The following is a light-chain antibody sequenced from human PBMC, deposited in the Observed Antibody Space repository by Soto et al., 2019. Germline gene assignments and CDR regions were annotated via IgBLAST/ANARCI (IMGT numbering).Light chain of an antibody. Sequence: IQMTHSSSSLSASVGDRVTITCRASQSISSYLNWYQQKPGKAPKLLIYAASSLQSGVPSRFSGSGSGTDFTLTISSLQPEDFAIYYCQQTYSAPLAFGPGTKVDVK. V-gene: IGKV1-39*01. CDR3: QQTYSAPLA. CDR2: AAS. CDR1: QSISSY. J-gene: IGKJ3*01.